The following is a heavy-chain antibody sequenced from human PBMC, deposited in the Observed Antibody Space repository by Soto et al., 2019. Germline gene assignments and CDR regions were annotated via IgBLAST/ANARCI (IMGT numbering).Heavy chain of an antibody. CDR1: GGTFSSYA. CDR2: IIPIFGTA. CDR3: ARADIVVVPAAIHYYGMDV. J-gene: IGHJ6*02. V-gene: IGHV1-69*01. D-gene: IGHD2-2*02. Sequence: QVQLVQSGAEVKKPGSSVKVSCKASGGTFSSYAISWVRQAPGQGLEWMGGIIPIFGTANYAQKFQGRVTITADESTSTAYMELSSLRSEDTAVYYCARADIVVVPAAIHYYGMDVWGQGPTVTVSS.